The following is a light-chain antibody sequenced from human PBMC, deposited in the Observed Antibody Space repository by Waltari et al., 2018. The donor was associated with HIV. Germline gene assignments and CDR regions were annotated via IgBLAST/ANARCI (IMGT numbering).Light chain of an antibody. Sequence: DVQMTQSPSSLSASVGERVTITCRASQGMGHSLAWYQHKPGKAPKLLIYAASTLQSGVPSRFSGSGSGAHFTLTISSLQPEDIATYYCQKYNSAPRTFGQGTKVEFK. J-gene: IGKJ1*01. V-gene: IGKV1-27*01. CDR3: QKYNSAPRT. CDR1: QGMGHS. CDR2: AAS.